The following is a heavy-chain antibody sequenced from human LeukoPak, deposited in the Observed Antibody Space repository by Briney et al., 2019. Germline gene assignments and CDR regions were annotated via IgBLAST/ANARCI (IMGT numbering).Heavy chain of an antibody. D-gene: IGHD3-10*01. CDR2: ISGSGGST. CDR1: GFAFSSYG. CDR3: ARGGITMVRGVIIPPNWFDP. V-gene: IGHV3-23*01. J-gene: IGHJ5*02. Sequence: GGTLRLSCAASGFAFSSYGMSWVRQAPGKGLEWVSAISGSGGSTYYADSVKGRFTISRDNSKNTLYLQMNSLRAEDTAVYYCARGGITMVRGVIIPPNWFDPWGQGTLVTVSS.